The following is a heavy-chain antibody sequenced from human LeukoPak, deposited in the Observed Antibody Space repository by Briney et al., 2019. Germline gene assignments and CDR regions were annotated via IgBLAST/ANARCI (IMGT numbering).Heavy chain of an antibody. CDR3: ARDHPHRGYYDSSGYSNFDY. CDR1: GYTFTGYY. D-gene: IGHD3-22*01. J-gene: IGHJ4*02. Sequence: ASVKVSCKASGYTFTGYYMHWVRQAPGQGLEWMGWINPNSGGTNYAQKFQGRVTMTRDTSISTAYMELSRLRSDDTAVYYCARDHPHRGYYDSSGYSNFDYWGQGTLVTVSS. V-gene: IGHV1-2*02. CDR2: INPNSGGT.